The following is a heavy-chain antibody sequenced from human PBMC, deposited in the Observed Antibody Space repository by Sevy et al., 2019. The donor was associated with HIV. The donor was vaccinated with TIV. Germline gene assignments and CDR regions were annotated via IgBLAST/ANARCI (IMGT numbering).Heavy chain of an antibody. CDR3: ARDRYAGPNMSYLDY. CDR2: ISGSDHTI. D-gene: IGHD2-21*01. V-gene: IGHV3-11*04. J-gene: IGHJ4*02. CDR1: GFTFSDFY. Sequence: GGSLRLSCAASGFTFSDFYMSWIRQAPGKGLEWISYISGSDHTIYYADSVKGRFTISRDNDKNSLYLQMNSLRAEDTAVYYCARDRYAGPNMSYLDYWAQGTLVTVSS.